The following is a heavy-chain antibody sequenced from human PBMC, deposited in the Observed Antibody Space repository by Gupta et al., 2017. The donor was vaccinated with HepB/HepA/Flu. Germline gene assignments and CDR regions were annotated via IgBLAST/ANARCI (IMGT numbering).Heavy chain of an antibody. CDR1: GFTFSSYA. CDR3: AKIPMMVVNGGADY. V-gene: IGHV3-23*01. CDR2: ISGSGGST. Sequence: EVQLLESGGGLVQPGGSLRLSCAAYGFTFSSYAMSWVRQAPGKGLEWVSAISGSGGSTYYADSVKGRFTISRDNSKNTLYLQMNSLRAEDTAVYYCAKIPMMVVNGGADYWGQGTLVTVSS. D-gene: IGHD2-15*01. J-gene: IGHJ4*02.